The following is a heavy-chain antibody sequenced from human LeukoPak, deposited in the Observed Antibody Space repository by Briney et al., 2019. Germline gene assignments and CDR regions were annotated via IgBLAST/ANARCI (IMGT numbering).Heavy chain of an antibody. V-gene: IGHV4-4*07. Sequence: PSETLSLTCTVSGGSISSYYRSWIRQPAGKGLEWIGRIYASGSTNYNPSLKSRVTMSVDTSKNQLSLKLTSVTAADTAVYYCARGLLRRRDAFDIWGQGTMVTVSS. CDR3: ARGLLRRRDAFDI. D-gene: IGHD2-15*01. J-gene: IGHJ3*02. CDR1: GGSISSYY. CDR2: IYASGST.